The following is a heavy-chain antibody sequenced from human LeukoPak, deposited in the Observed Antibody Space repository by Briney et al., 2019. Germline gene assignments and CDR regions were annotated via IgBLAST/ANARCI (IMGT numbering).Heavy chain of an antibody. V-gene: IGHV1-18*01. Sequence: ASVKVSCKASGYTFTSYGISWVRQAPGQGLEWVGWISAYNGNTNYAQNLQGRVTMTTNTSTATAYMELESLRSDDTAMYFCARAGRDSSTYYRLWGQGTLVTVSS. CDR2: ISAYNGNT. CDR1: GYTFTSYG. D-gene: IGHD3-22*01. CDR3: ARAGRDSSTYYRL. J-gene: IGHJ4*02.